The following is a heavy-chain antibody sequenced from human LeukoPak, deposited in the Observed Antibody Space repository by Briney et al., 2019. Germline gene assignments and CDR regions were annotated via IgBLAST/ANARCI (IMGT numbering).Heavy chain of an antibody. CDR3: ARGERLWAAVATDFDY. CDR2: INHSGST. V-gene: IGHV4-34*01. Sequence: SETLSLTCTVSGGSISSYYWSWIRQPPGKGLEWIGEINHSGSTNYNPSLKSRVTISVDTSKNQFSLKLSSVTAADTAVYYCARGERLWAAVATDFDYWGQGTLVTVSS. D-gene: IGHD2-21*02. J-gene: IGHJ4*02. CDR1: GGSISSYY.